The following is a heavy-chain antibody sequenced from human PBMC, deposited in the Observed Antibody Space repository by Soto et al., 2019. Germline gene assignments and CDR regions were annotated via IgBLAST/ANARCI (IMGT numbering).Heavy chain of an antibody. CDR1: GFTFSSYS. CDR3: ARDLDSSSWYYFDY. J-gene: IGHJ4*02. D-gene: IGHD6-13*01. Sequence: GGSLRLSCAASGFTFSSYSMNWVRQAPGKGLEWVSSISSSSSYIYYADSVKGRFTISRDNAKNSLYLQMNSLRAEDTAVYYCARDLDSSSWYYFDYWGQGTLVTVSS. CDR2: ISSSSSYI. V-gene: IGHV3-21*01.